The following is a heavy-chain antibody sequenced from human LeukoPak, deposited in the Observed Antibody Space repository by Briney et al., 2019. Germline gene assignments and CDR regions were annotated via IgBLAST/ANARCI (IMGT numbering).Heavy chain of an antibody. CDR1: GFTFSSYA. D-gene: IGHD3-10*01. CDR3: ASDFGSGSFFAY. Sequence: GGSLRLSCAASGFTFSSYAMSWVRQAPGKGLEWVANIKPDASEKHYVDSVRGRFTISRDNAENSLYLQMNSLRAEDTAVYYCASDFGSGSFFAYWGQGTLVTVSS. J-gene: IGHJ4*02. V-gene: IGHV3-7*03. CDR2: IKPDASEK.